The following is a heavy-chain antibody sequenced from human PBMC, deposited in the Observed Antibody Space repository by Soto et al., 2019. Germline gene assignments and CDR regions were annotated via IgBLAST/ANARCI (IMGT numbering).Heavy chain of an antibody. Sequence: SVKVSCKASGGLFSSYPISWVRQVPGQGLEWMGGIIPVFQTAYYTQRFQGRVTITVDESTNTAYMELSSLRSEDTAIYYCARGGSGYTWFNEFWGQGTLVTVSS. CDR2: IIPVFQTA. CDR1: GGLFSSYP. J-gene: IGHJ1*01. D-gene: IGHD3-22*01. V-gene: IGHV1-69*13. CDR3: ARGGSGYTWFNEF.